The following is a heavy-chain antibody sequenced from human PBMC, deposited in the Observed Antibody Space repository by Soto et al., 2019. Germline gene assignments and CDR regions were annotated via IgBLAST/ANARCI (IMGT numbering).Heavy chain of an antibody. J-gene: IGHJ6*02. V-gene: IGHV6-1*01. CDR2: AYYRSKWYI. Sequence: QVQLQQSGPGLLKPSQTLSLTCAISGDSVSSDSAAWNWIRQSPSRGLEWLGRAYYRSKWYIEYGPSVNRLITINPDTSKNQLSLQLISVNPEDTDVYYCVRSRVFIAVTSVTNYYYYYGMDVWGQGTTVTVSS. D-gene: IGHD6-19*01. CDR3: VRSRVFIAVTSVTNYYYYYGMDV. CDR1: GDSVSSDSAA.